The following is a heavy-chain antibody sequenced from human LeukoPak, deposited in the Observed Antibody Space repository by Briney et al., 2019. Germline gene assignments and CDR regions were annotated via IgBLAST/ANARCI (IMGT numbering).Heavy chain of an antibody. CDR2: IYYSGST. CDR1: GGSFSGYY. Sequence: SETLSLTCAVYGGSFSGYYWSWIRQPPGKGLEWIGYIYYSGSTYYNPSLKSRVSISVDTSKNQFSLNLSSVTAADTAVYYCAREPANDYGDYGSGDYWGQGTLVTVSS. J-gene: IGHJ4*02. V-gene: IGHV4-30-4*08. CDR3: AREPANDYGDYGSGDY. D-gene: IGHD4-17*01.